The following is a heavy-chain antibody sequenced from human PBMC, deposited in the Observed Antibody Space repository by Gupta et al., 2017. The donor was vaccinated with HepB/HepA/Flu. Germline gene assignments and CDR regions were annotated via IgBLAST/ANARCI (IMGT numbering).Heavy chain of an antibody. CDR1: GFTFSSYG. D-gene: IGHD2-2*01. Sequence: QVQLVESGGGVVQPGRSLRLSCAASGFTFSSYGMHWVRQAPGKGLEWVAVIWYDGGNKYYADSGKGRFTISRDNSKNTLYLQMNSLRAEDTAVYYCARDPYCSSTSCSNWFDPWGQGTLVTVSS. V-gene: IGHV3-33*01. CDR2: IWYDGGNK. J-gene: IGHJ5*02. CDR3: ARDPYCSSTSCSNWFDP.